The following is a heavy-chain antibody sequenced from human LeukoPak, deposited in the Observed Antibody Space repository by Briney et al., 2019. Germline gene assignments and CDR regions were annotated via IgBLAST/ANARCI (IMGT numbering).Heavy chain of an antibody. CDR1: GYTFTSYD. CDR2: MNPNSGNT. J-gene: IGHJ4*02. D-gene: IGHD4-17*01. V-gene: IGHV1-8*03. CDR3: ARTNYGDFSDY. Sequence: ASVKVSCKASGYTFTSYDINWVRQATGQGLEWMGWMNPNSGNTGYAQEFQGRVTITRNTSISTAYMELSSLRSEDTAVYYCARTNYGDFSDYWGQGTLVTVSS.